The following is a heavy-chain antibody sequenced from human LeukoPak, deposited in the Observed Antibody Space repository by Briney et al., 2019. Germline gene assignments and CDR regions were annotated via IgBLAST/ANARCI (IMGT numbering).Heavy chain of an antibody. J-gene: IGHJ4*02. V-gene: IGHV1-2*06. CDR3: ARGEANGLRYFDLLLD. D-gene: IGHD3-9*01. CDR1: GYTFTGYY. CDR2: INPNSGGT. Sequence: VASVKVSCKASGYTFTGYYMHWVRQAPGQGLEWMGRINPNSGGTNYAQKFQGRVTMTRDTSISTAYMELSRLRSDDTAVYYCARGEANGLRYFDLLLDWGQGTLVTVSS.